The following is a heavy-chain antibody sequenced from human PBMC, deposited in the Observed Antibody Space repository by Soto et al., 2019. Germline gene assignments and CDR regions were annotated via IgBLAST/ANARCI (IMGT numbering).Heavy chain of an antibody. J-gene: IGHJ4*02. V-gene: IGHV3-23*01. CDR3: ARRGSGSYYDY. Sequence: EVQLLESGGGLVQPGGSLRLSCAASGFTFSSYAMRWVRQAPVKGLEWVSAISGSGDSTYYADSVKGRFTISRDNSKNRLYLQMNSLRGEDTAVYYCARRGSGSYYDYWGQGTLVTVSS. CDR2: ISGSGDST. CDR1: GFTFSSYA. D-gene: IGHD1-26*01.